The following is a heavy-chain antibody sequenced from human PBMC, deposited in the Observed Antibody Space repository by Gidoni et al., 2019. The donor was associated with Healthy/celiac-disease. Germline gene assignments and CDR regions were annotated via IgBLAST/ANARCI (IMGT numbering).Heavy chain of an antibody. CDR1: RFTVRPSY. CDR2: IYSGGST. D-gene: IGHD4-17*01. J-gene: IGHJ3*02. CDR3: ARDGGLNYGDYGGTAGGAFDI. Sequence: EWQLVGSGGGWLQPGWSLRLSCASSRFTVRPSYLSWVRQAPWKELEWVSVIYSGGSTDYANYVKGRVTSTRDNSKNTRYLQMNSQRAEDTAVDYCARDGGLNYGDYGGTAGGAFDIWGQGTMVTVSS. V-gene: IGHV3-53*01.